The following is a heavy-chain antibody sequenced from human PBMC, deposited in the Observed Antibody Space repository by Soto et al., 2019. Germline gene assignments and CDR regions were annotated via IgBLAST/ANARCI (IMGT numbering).Heavy chain of an antibody. Sequence: QVQLQQWGAGLLKPSETLSLTCAVYGGSFSGYYWSWIHQPPGKGLEWIGEINHSGSTNYNPSLKSRVTISVDTSKNQFSLKLSSVTAADTAVYYCAREGYCSGGSCYSRTLDYWGQGTLVTVSS. V-gene: IGHV4-34*01. D-gene: IGHD2-15*01. CDR3: AREGYCSGGSCYSRTLDY. CDR2: INHSGST. CDR1: GGSFSGYY. J-gene: IGHJ4*02.